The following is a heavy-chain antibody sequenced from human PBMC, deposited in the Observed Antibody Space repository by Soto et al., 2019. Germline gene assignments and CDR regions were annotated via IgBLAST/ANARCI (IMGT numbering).Heavy chain of an antibody. CDR2: IIPKFGTA. D-gene: IGHD2-21*01. CDR1: GGIFSDYA. J-gene: IGHJ5*01. V-gene: IGHV1-69*12. CDR3: ARDKLSSLVVETPHLFDS. Sequence: QVWLEQSGGEVKKPGSSVKVSCRVSGGIFSDYAVSWVRQAPGQGLQWVGGIIPKFGTAKYARKFEDRVTLTADELTSTVYMEINNLRSEDTALYYCARDKLSSLVVETPHLFDSWGQGTLLTVSS.